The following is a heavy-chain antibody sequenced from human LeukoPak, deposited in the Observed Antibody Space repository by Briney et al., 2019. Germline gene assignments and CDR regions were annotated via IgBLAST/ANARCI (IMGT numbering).Heavy chain of an antibody. CDR1: GYSISSGYY. Sequence: SETLSLTCTVSGYSISSGYYWAWIRQPPGKGLEWIGSIYHSESTNYNPSLRSRVTLSGDTSKNQLSLKLSSVTAADTAVYYCARLERSPRPYFDYWGQGTLVTVSS. J-gene: IGHJ4*02. CDR2: IYHSEST. V-gene: IGHV4-38-2*02. CDR3: ARLERSPRPYFDY.